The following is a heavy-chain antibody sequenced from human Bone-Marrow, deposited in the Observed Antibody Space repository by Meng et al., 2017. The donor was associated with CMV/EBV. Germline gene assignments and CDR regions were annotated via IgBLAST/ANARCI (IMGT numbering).Heavy chain of an antibody. D-gene: IGHD3-3*01. CDR1: GFTFSSYA. V-gene: IGHV3-30*04. CDR2: ISYDGSNK. Sequence: GESLKISCAASGFTFSSYAMHWVRQAPGKGLEWVAVISYDGSNKYYADSVKGRFTISRDNSKNTLYLQMNSLRAEDTAVYYCARDPFTIFGVVIIMYGMDVWGQGTTVTVPS. J-gene: IGHJ6*02. CDR3: ARDPFTIFGVVIIMYGMDV.